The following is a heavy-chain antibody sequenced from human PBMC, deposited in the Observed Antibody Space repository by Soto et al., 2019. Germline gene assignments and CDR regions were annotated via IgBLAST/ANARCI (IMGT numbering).Heavy chain of an antibody. CDR2: IYYSGST. J-gene: IGHJ4*02. Sequence: QVQLQESGPGLVKPSQTLSLTCTVSGGSISSGGYYWSWIRQHPGKGLEWIGYIYYSGSTYYNPTLKSRVTISVDTSKNQFSLKLSSVTAADTAVYYCARGTRVTPNFDYWGQGTLVTVSS. D-gene: IGHD2-21*02. V-gene: IGHV4-31*03. CDR1: GGSISSGGYY. CDR3: ARGTRVTPNFDY.